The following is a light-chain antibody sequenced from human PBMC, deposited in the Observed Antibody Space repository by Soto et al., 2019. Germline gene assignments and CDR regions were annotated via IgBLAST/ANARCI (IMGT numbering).Light chain of an antibody. CDR3: QQGDSFPLT. CDR2: TAS. CDR1: QGVGTW. J-gene: IGKJ4*01. Sequence: DIQMTQSPSSVSASVGDRVTITCRASQGVGTWLAWYQQKPGEAPRFLIYTASTLYSGVPSRFSGSGSGTDFTLTITSLQPEDFATYYCQQGDSFPLTFGGGTKVEIK. V-gene: IGKV1-12*01.